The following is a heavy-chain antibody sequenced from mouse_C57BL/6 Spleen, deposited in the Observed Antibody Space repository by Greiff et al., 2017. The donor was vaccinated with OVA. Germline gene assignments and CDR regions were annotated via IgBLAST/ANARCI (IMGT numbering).Heavy chain of an antibody. D-gene: IGHD2-3*01. J-gene: IGHJ2*01. Sequence: EVKLVESAGGLVQPGSSMKLSCTASGFTFSDYYMAWVRQVPEKGLEWVANINYDGSSTYYLDSLKSRFIISRDNAKNILYLQMSSLKSEDTATYYCARGIYDYFDYWGQGTTLTVSS. CDR1: GFTFSDYY. CDR2: INYDGSST. V-gene: IGHV5-16*01. CDR3: ARGIYDYFDY.